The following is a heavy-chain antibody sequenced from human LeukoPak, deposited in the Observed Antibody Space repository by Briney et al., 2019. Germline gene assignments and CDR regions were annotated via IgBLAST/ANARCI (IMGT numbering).Heavy chain of an antibody. V-gene: IGHV1-2*02. CDR1: GYTFTGYY. J-gene: IGHJ4*02. CDR3: ARDFWSVVPAAILHY. CDR2: INPNSGGT. D-gene: IGHD2-2*02. Sequence: ASVKVSCTASGYTFTGYYMHWVRQAPGQGLEWMGWINPNSGGTNYAQKFQGRVTMPRDTSISTAYMELSRLRSDDTAVYYCARDFWSVVPAAILHYWGQGTLVTVSS.